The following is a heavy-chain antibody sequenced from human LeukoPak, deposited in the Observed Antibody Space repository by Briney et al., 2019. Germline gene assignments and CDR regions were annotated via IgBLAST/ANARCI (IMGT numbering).Heavy chain of an antibody. CDR1: VGSITTTNYY. Sequence: SETLSLTCTVSVGSITTTNYYWAWIRQPPGRGLEWIGSMCHSGITYYNPPLKSRVSMSGDTSKDQFSLKLSSVTAADTAVYYCARQAYSSPEEWVDPWGHGTLVTVSS. CDR3: ARQAYSSPEEWVDP. D-gene: IGHD3-22*01. V-gene: IGHV4-39*01. CDR2: MCHSGIT. J-gene: IGHJ5*02.